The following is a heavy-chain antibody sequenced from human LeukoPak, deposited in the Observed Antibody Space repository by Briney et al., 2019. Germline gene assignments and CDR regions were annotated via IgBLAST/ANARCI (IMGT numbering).Heavy chain of an antibody. V-gene: IGHV4-4*07. Sequence: SETLSLTCTVSGGSISDYYWGWIRQPAGKGLEWIGRIYASGSTYYNPSLKSRVTMSVDTSKNQFSLKLTSVTAADTAVFYCVRAHSSSWYIYEYWGQGTLVTVSP. CDR2: IYASGST. D-gene: IGHD6-13*01. CDR1: GGSISDYY. J-gene: IGHJ4*02. CDR3: VRAHSSSWYIYEY.